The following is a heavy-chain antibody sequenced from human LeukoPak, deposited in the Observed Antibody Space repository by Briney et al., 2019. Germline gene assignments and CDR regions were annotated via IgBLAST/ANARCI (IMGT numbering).Heavy chain of an antibody. CDR1: GYTITSYG. CDR2: ISAYNGNT. CDR3: ARDLEYYYGSGSYYFDY. D-gene: IGHD3-10*01. J-gene: IGHJ4*02. Sequence: ASVKVSCKASGYTITSYGISRVRQAPGQGLEWMGWISAYNGNTNYAQKLQGRVTMTTDTSTSTAYMELRSLRSDDTAVYYCARDLEYYYGSGSYYFDYWGQGTLVTVSS. V-gene: IGHV1-18*04.